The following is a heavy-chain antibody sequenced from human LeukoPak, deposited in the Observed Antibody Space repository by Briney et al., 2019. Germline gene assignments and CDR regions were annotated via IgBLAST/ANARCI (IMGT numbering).Heavy chain of an antibody. CDR1: GGSISSYY. CDR2: IYYSGST. J-gene: IGHJ5*02. V-gene: IGHV4-59*08. CDR3: ARSYGDYLNWFDP. Sequence: PSGTLSLTCTVSGGSISSYYWSWIRQPPGKGLEWIGYIYYSGSTNYNPSLKSRVTISVDTSKNQFSLKLSSVTAADTAVYYCARSYGDYLNWFDPWGQGTLVTVSS. D-gene: IGHD4-17*01.